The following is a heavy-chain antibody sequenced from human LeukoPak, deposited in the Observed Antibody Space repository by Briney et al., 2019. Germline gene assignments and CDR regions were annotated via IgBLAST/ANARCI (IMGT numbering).Heavy chain of an antibody. CDR3: ARDGGEKSFDS. CDR2: INPNSGDT. V-gene: IGHV1-2*02. CDR1: GYAFTGYY. Sequence: ASVKVSCKASGYAFTGYYMHWVRQAPGQGLEWMGWINPNSGDTNYAQKFQGRVTMTRDTSIRTAYMELNRLRSDDTAIYYCARDGGEKSFDSWGQGALVTVSS. D-gene: IGHD2-15*01. J-gene: IGHJ4*02.